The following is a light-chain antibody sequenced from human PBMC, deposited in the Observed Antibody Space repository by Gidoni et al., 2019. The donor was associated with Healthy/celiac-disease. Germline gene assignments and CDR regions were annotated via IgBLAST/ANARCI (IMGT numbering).Light chain of an antibody. V-gene: IGKV3-15*01. CDR3: QQYNNWPYT. CDR1: QSVSSN. Sequence: EIVMTQSPATLSVSPGDRATLSCRASQSVSSNLAWYQQKPGQAPRLLIYGASTRATGIPARFSGSGSGTEFPLTISSLQSEDFAVYYCQQYNNWPYTFGQGTKLEIK. J-gene: IGKJ2*01. CDR2: GAS.